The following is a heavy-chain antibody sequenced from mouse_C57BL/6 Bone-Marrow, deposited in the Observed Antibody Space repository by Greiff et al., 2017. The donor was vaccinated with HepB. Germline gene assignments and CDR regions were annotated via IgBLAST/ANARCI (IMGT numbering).Heavy chain of an antibody. D-gene: IGHD3-1*01. CDR1: GYTFTDYY. V-gene: IGHV1-19*01. CDR2: INPYNGGT. CDR3: ARWGLYAMDY. Sequence: VQLQQSGPVLVKPGASVKMSCKASGYTFTDYYMNWVKQSHGKSLEWIGVINPYNGGTSYNQKFKGKATLTVDKSSSTAYMELNSLTYEDSAVYYCARWGLYAMDYWGQGTSVTVSS. J-gene: IGHJ4*01.